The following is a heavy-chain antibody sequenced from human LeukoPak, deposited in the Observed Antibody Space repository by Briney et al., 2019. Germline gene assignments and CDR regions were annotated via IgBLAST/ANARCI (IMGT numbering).Heavy chain of an antibody. CDR3: ARGYYYYMDV. CDR2: IYYSGST. J-gene: IGHJ6*03. CDR1: GGSISSYY. Sequence: KPSETLSLTCTVSGGSISSYYWSWIRQPPGKGLEWIGSIYYSGSTYYNPSLKSRVTISVDTSKNQFSLKLSSVTAADTAVYYCARGYYYYMDVWGKGTTVTVSS. V-gene: IGHV4-59*05.